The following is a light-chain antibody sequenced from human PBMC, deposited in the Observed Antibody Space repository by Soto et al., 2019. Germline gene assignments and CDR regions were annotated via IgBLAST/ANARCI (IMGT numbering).Light chain of an antibody. CDR1: SSNIGAGYD. V-gene: IGLV1-40*01. CDR2: GND. Sequence: HSVLTQPPSVSGAPGQGVTISCTGSSSNIGAGYDVHWYQQLPGAAPKLLIFGNDNRPSGVPDRFSGSRSGTSASLAITGLQAEDEADYYCQSYDRSLSGSVFGAGTKVTVL. CDR3: QSYDRSLSGSV. J-gene: IGLJ1*01.